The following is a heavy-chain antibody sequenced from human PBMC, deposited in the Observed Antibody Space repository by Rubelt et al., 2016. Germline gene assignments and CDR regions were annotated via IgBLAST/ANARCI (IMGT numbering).Heavy chain of an antibody. V-gene: IGHV3-33*01. CDR1: GFTFSSYG. CDR2: IWYDGSNK. J-gene: IGHJ3*02. Sequence: QVQLVESGGGVVQPGRSLRLSCAASGFTFSSYGMHWVRQAPGKGLEWVAVIWYDGSNKYYADSVKGRFTISRDNSKNTLYLQMNSLRAEDTAVYYCARDFQWGYSSPGDALDIWGQGTMVTVSS. D-gene: IGHD6-13*01. CDR3: ARDFQWGYSSPGDALDI.